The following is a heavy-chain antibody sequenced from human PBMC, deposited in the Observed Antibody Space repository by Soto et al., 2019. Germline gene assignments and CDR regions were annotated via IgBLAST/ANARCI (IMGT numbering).Heavy chain of an antibody. Sequence: QVQLVQSGAEVKKPGSSVKVSCKASGGTFSSYAISWVRQAPGQGLEWMGGIIPIFGTANYAQKFQGRVTINADESTNTAYMGLSSLRSEETAVYYCARDGGIRLAGGNYSGSGSYRLHGMDVWGQGTTVTVSS. V-gene: IGHV1-69*01. CDR1: GGTFSSYA. CDR2: IIPIFGTA. CDR3: ARDGGIRLAGGNYSGSGSYRLHGMDV. J-gene: IGHJ6*02. D-gene: IGHD3-10*01.